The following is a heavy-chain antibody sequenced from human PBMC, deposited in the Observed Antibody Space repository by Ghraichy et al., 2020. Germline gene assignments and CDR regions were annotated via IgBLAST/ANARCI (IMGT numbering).Heavy chain of an antibody. J-gene: IGHJ4*02. V-gene: IGHV4-34*01. Sequence: SETLSLTCAVYGGSFSGYYWSWIRQPPGKGLEWIGEINHSGSTNYNPSLKSRVTISVDTSKNQFSLRLSSVTAADTAVYYCARGPYDFWSGYYVYYFDYWGQGTLVTVSS. CDR2: INHSGST. CDR1: GGSFSGYY. CDR3: ARGPYDFWSGYYVYYFDY. D-gene: IGHD3-3*01.